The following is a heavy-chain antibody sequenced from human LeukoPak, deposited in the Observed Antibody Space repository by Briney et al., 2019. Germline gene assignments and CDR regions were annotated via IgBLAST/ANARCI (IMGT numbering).Heavy chain of an antibody. D-gene: IGHD6-13*01. J-gene: IGHJ4*02. V-gene: IGHV3-7*03. CDR3: ATSTAAAGTD. Sequence: KQDGSEKYYVDSVKGRFTISRGNAQNSLYLQMNSLRAEDTAIYYCATSTAAAGTDWGQGTLVTVSS. CDR2: KQDGSEK.